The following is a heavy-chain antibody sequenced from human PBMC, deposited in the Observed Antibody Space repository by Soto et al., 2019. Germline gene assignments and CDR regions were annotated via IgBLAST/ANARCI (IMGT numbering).Heavy chain of an antibody. CDR3: ARDKITGLFDY. CDR2: INHSGST. D-gene: IGHD2-8*02. Sequence: SETLSLTCAIYGGYFSGYYWTWIRQPPGTGLEWIGEINHSGSTNYNPSLKSRVTISVDTSRNQFSLKLTSVTAADTAVYYCARDKITGLFDYWGKGTLVPVS. CDR1: GGYFSGYY. J-gene: IGHJ4*02. V-gene: IGHV4-34*01.